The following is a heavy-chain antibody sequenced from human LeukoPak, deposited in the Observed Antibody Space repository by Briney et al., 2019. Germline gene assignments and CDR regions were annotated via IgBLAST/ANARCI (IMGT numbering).Heavy chain of an antibody. CDR3: ASLRDGYNYIGY. J-gene: IGHJ4*02. CDR2: IYYSGST. Sequence: PSEILSLTCTGSGCSISSSSYYWGWIRQPPGKGLEWIGSIYYSGSTYYNPSLKSRVTISVDTSKNQFSLKLSSVTAADTAVYYCASLRDGYNYIGYWGQGTLVTVSS. D-gene: IGHD5-24*01. CDR1: GCSISSSSYY. V-gene: IGHV4-39*01.